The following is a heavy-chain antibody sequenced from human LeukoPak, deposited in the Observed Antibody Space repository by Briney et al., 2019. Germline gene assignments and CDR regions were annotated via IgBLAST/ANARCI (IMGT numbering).Heavy chain of an antibody. CDR2: LRGDGET. V-gene: IGHV3-23*01. D-gene: IGHD3-16*01. J-gene: IGHJ4*02. CDR1: GFTFSSYA. Sequence: GGSLTLSCAASGFTFSSYAMSWVRQAPARGLEGVSSLRGDGETFYIDSVKGRFTLSRDESRNTVYLQLNNLRVEDTAVYFCAKASWVSRADAVLWGQGTLVTVSS. CDR3: AKASWVSRADAVL.